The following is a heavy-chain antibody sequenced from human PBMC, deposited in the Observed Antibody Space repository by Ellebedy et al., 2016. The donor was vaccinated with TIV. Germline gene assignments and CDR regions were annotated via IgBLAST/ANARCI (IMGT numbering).Heavy chain of an antibody. CDR1: GYSFSTYW. CDR3: ARLDYGGNYHFHH. D-gene: IGHD4-23*01. Sequence: PGGSLRLSCKGTGYSFSTYWIVRLRQVPGIGLEWMGIIYPDDSDVKYSPSFQGQVTISADNSIATAYLQWGGLKASDTAMYYCARLDYGGNYHFHHWGQGTLVTVS. V-gene: IGHV5-51*01. CDR2: IYPDDSDV. J-gene: IGHJ1*01.